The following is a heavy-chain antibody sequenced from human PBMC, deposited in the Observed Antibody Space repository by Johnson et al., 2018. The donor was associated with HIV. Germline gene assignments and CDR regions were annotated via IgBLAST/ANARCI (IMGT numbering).Heavy chain of an antibody. CDR2: ISYDGSNK. V-gene: IGHV3-30*04. CDR3: ARDFYVSLGGPGGGAFDI. Sequence: VQLVESGGGVVQPGRSLRLSCAASGFTFSSYAMHRVRQAPGKGLEWVAVISYDGSNKYYADSVKGRFTISRDNSKNTLYLQMNSLRAEDTAVYYCARDFYVSLGGPGGGAFDIWGQGTMVTVSS. D-gene: IGHD3-16*01. CDR1: GFTFSSYA. J-gene: IGHJ3*02.